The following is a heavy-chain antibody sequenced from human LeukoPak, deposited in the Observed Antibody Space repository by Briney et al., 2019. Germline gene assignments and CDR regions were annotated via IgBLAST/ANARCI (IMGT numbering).Heavy chain of an antibody. CDR3: ARENSNSDAFDI. CDR2: INHSGST. D-gene: IGHD4-11*01. Sequence: SETLSLTCAVYGGSFSGYFWSWIRQPPGKGLEWIGEINHSGSTYYNPSLKSRVTISVDTSKNQFSLKLSSVTAADTAVYYCARENSNSDAFDIWGQGTMVTVSS. V-gene: IGHV4-34*01. CDR1: GGSFSGYF. J-gene: IGHJ3*02.